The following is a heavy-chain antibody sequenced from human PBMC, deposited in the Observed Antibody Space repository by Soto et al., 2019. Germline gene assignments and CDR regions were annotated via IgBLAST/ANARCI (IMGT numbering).Heavy chain of an antibody. V-gene: IGHV1-2*04. CDR1: GYTFTGYY. D-gene: IGHD6-13*01. CDR3: ARDGAAAAGFFDS. J-gene: IGHJ4*02. CDR2: INPNSGGT. Sequence: ASVKVSCKASGYTFTGYYMHWVRQAPGQGLEWMGWINPNSGGTNYAQKFQGWVTMTRDTSISTAYMELSRLRSDDTAVYYCARDGAAAAGFFDSWGQGTLITV.